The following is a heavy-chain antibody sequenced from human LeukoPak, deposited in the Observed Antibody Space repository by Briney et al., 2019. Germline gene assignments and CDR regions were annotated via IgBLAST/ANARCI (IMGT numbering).Heavy chain of an antibody. CDR1: GFTFSSHA. D-gene: IGHD3-3*01. CDR2: IGGLGSST. CDR3: ARDPGVVAFHYFDF. V-gene: IGHV3-23*01. J-gene: IGHJ4*02. Sequence: SGGSLRLSCAASGFTFSSHAMAWVRQAPGKGLEWVSAIGGLGSSTYYGDSVKGRFTISRDNSKNMVYLQMDSLRVEDTAVYYCARDPGVVAFHYFDFWGQGTLITVSS.